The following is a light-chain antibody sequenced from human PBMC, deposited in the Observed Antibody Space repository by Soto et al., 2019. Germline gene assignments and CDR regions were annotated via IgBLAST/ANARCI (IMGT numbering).Light chain of an antibody. CDR3: CSYAGSSSAM. CDR2: DVT. CDR1: SSDVGAYDF. V-gene: IGLV2-11*01. Sequence: QSVLTQPRSVSGSPGQSVTFSCTGTSSDVGAYDFVSWYQQHPGKAPQLMIYDVTKRPSGVPVRFSGSKSGNTASLTISGLQAEDEADYYCCSYAGSSSAMFGGGTKLTVL. J-gene: IGLJ3*02.